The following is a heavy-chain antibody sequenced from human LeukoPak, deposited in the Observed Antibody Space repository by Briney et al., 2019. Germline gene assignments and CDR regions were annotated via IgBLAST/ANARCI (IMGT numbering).Heavy chain of an antibody. CDR3: ARDREGNTPFDY. CDR1: GGSISSYY. V-gene: IGHV4-59*01. D-gene: IGHD2-15*01. Sequence: SETLSLTCTVSGGSISSYYWSWIRQPPGKGLEWIGYIYYIGRTNYNPSLKSRVTISVDTSKNQFSLMLTSVTAADTAVYYCARDREGNTPFDYWGQGTLVTVSS. CDR2: IYYIGRT. J-gene: IGHJ4*02.